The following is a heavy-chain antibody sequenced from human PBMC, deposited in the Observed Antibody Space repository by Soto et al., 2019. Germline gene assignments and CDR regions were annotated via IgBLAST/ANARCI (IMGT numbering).Heavy chain of an antibody. V-gene: IGHV4-59*01. CDR1: GGSISSYY. J-gene: IGHJ5*02. D-gene: IGHD1-1*01. CDR3: ARAVPLNWFDP. Sequence: SETLSLTCTVSGGSISSYYWSWIRQPPGKGLEWIGYIYYSGSTNYNPSLKSRVTISVDTPKSQFSLKLSSVTAADTAVYYCARAVPLNWFDPWGQGTLVTVSS. CDR2: IYYSGST.